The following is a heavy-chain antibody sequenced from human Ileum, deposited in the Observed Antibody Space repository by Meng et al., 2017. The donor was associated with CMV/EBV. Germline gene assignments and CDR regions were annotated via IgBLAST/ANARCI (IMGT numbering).Heavy chain of an antibody. V-gene: IGHV3-30*02. Sequence: QPWGCLSLSCEAAGFTVINHVMHWFRQIPGKGPEWVAFIRSDGSDKYYVDSVKGRFTISRDNSKNTIYLQMNSLTTDDTALYHCARDRDWTFDYWGQGTLVTVSS. D-gene: IGHD3/OR15-3a*01. J-gene: IGHJ4*02. CDR1: GFTVINHV. CDR3: ARDRDWTFDY. CDR2: IRSDGSDK.